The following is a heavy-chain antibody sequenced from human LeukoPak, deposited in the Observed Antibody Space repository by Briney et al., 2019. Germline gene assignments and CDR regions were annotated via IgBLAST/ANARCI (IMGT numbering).Heavy chain of an antibody. CDR1: GGSISSYY. Sequence: SETLSLTCTVPGGSISSYYWSWIRQPPGKGLEWIGYIYTSGSTNYNPSLKSRVTISVDTSKNQFSLKLSSVTAADTAVYYCARSQYSSSWGYYYYYYMDVWGKGTTVTVSS. V-gene: IGHV4-4*09. CDR3: ARSQYSSSWGYYYYYYMDV. CDR2: IYTSGST. D-gene: IGHD6-13*01. J-gene: IGHJ6*03.